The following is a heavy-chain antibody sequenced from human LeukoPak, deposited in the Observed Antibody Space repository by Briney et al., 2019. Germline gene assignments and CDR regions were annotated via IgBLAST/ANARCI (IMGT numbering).Heavy chain of an antibody. CDR1: GFTVSSNN. CDR2: IYSGGST. J-gene: IGHJ6*02. V-gene: IGHV3-53*01. Sequence: AGGSLRLSCAASGFTVSSNNMSWVRQAPGKGLEWVSVIYSGGSTYYADSVKGRFTISRDNSKNTLYLQMNSLRAEDTAVYYCARVYYYYGMDVWGQGTTVTVSS. CDR3: ARVYYYYGMDV.